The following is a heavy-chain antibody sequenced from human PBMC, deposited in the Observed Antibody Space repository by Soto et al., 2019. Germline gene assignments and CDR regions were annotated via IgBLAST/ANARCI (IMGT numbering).Heavy chain of an antibody. Sequence: PSETLSLTCTVSGGSISSYYWSWIRQPPGKGLEWIGYIYYSGSTNYNPSLKSRVTISVDTSKNQFSLKLSSVTAADTAVYYCARQTRGYSSSLGAFDIWGQGTMVTVSS. CDR3: ARQTRGYSSSLGAFDI. CDR2: IYYSGST. J-gene: IGHJ3*02. D-gene: IGHD6-13*01. CDR1: GGSISSYY. V-gene: IGHV4-59*08.